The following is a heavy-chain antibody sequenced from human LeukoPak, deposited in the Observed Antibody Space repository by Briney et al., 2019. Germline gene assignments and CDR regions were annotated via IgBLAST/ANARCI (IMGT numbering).Heavy chain of an antibody. V-gene: IGHV4-59*11. J-gene: IGHJ3*02. CDR3: ARTHAFDI. CDR2: IYYSGST. CDR1: GGSISGHY. Sequence: PSETLSLTCTVSGGSISGHYWSWIRQPPGKGLEWIGYIYYSGSTNYNPSLKSRVTILVDTSKNQFSLKLSSVTAADTAVYYCARTHAFDIWGQGTMVTVSS.